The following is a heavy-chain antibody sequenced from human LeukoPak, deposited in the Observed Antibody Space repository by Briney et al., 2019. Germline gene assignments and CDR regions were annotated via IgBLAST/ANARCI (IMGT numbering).Heavy chain of an antibody. D-gene: IGHD6-13*01. CDR3: ARHKPAATDY. V-gene: IGHV5-51*01. CDR1: GYTFTNYW. J-gene: IGHJ4*02. Sequence: GESLKISCTGSGYTFTNYWIAWMRHMPGKGLEWMGAIYPGDSDTRYTPSFQGQVTISADKSSSTAYLQWSSLKASDTAMYYCARHKPAATDYWGQGTLITVSS. CDR2: IYPGDSDT.